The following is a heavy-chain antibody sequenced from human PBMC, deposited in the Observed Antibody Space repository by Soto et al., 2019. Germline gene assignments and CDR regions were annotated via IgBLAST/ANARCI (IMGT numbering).Heavy chain of an antibody. CDR1: GYTFSSYV. CDR3: ARDREKYSSSPIDY. J-gene: IGHJ4*02. CDR2: IWYDGSNK. V-gene: IGHV3-33*01. D-gene: IGHD6-6*01. Sequence: RGSLRLACAASGYTFSSYVMHWVRQAPGKGLERVAFIWYDGSNKYYADSVKGRFTISRDNSKNTLYLQMNSLRAEDTAVYYCARDREKYSSSPIDYWGQGTLVTVSS.